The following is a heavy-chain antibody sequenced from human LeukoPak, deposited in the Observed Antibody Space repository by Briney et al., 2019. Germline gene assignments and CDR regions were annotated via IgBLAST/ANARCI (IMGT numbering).Heavy chain of an antibody. CDR3: ARYYDSSGYYGLHDN. CDR2: ISGSGSTT. Sequence: GGSLRLSCAVSGFTFNNYAMSWVRQAPGKGLEWVSGISGSGSTTYYADSVKGRFTISRDNSKNTLYLQMNGLRAEDTAIYHCARYYDSSGYYGLHDNWGQGTLVTVSS. CDR1: GFTFNNYA. V-gene: IGHV3-23*01. J-gene: IGHJ4*02. D-gene: IGHD3-22*01.